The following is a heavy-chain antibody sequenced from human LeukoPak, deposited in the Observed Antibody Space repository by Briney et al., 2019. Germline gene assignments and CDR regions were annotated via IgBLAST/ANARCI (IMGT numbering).Heavy chain of an antibody. CDR3: ARGIADFDY. CDR1: GYPFTSYY. V-gene: IGHV1-46*01. Sequence: ASVKVSCKASGYPFTSYYMHWVRQAPGHGLECMGIINLSGGSTSYAQKFQGRVTMTRDMSTSTVYMELSSLRSEDTAVYYCARGIADFDYWGQGTLVTVSS. D-gene: IGHD2-15*01. CDR2: INLSGGST. J-gene: IGHJ4*02.